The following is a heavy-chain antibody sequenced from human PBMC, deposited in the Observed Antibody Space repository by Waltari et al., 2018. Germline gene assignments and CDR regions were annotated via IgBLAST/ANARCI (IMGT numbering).Heavy chain of an antibody. D-gene: IGHD4-17*01. CDR2: IRFDGTTA. CDR3: VKDGDYSLPAYDAFDI. Sequence: QVQLVESGGGGVQRGGALRMYCGGSGVTVSNLAMDWVRQTPARGLEWVAFIRFDGTTAYYADSVTGRFTISRDNYESRCYLQMNSLRPEDTGVYYCVKDGDYSLPAYDAFDIWGPGTMVSVSS. V-gene: IGHV3-30*02. CDR1: GVTVSNLA. J-gene: IGHJ3*02.